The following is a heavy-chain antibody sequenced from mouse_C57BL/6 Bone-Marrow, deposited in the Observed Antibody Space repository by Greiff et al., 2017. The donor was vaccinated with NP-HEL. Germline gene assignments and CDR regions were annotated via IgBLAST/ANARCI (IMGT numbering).Heavy chain of an antibody. CDR1: GFSFNTYA. CDR3: VRGYYGSSHWYFDV. J-gene: IGHJ1*03. Sequence: EVKLMESGGGLVQPKGSLKLSCAASGFSFNTYAMNWVRQAPGKGLEWVARIRSKSNNYATYYADSVKDRFTISRDDSESMLYLQMNNLKTEDTAMYYCVRGYYGSSHWYFDVWGTGTTVTVSS. V-gene: IGHV10-1*01. CDR2: IRSKSNNYAT. D-gene: IGHD1-1*01.